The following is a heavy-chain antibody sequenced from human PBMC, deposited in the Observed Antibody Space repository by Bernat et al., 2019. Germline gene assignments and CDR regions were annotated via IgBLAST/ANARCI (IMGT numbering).Heavy chain of an antibody. Sequence: EVQLVESGGGLVQPGGSLRLSCAASGFTFSSYWMSWVRQAPGKGLEWVANIKQDGSEKYYVDSVKGRFTISRDNAKNSLYLQMNSLRAEDTAVYYCARGQQWLVLGGYFDLWGRGTLVTVSS. D-gene: IGHD6-19*01. CDR3: ARGQQWLVLGGYFDL. J-gene: IGHJ2*01. CDR1: GFTFSSYW. V-gene: IGHV3-7*01. CDR2: IKQDGSEK.